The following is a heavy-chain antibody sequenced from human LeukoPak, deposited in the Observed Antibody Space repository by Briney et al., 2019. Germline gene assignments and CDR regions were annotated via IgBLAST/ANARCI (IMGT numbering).Heavy chain of an antibody. J-gene: IGHJ6*02. CDR1: GYTFTSYG. V-gene: IGHV1-18*01. CDR2: ISAYNGNT. Sequence: ASVKVSCKASGYTFTSYGISWVRQAPGQGLEWMGWISAYNGNTNYAQKLQGRVTMTTDTSTGTAYMELRSLRSDDTAVYYCARYSKWELLRAVYYYYGMDVWGQGTTVTVSS. D-gene: IGHD1-26*01. CDR3: ARYSKWELLRAVYYYYGMDV.